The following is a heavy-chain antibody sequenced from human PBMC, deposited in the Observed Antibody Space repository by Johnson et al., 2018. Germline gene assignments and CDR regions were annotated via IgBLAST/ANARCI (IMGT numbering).Heavy chain of an antibody. V-gene: IGHV3-21*01. CDR2: ISSSSSYI. CDR1: GFTFSSYS. CDR3: ARAKGIAAAGRELDI. D-gene: IGHD6-13*01. J-gene: IGHJ3*02. Sequence: EVQLVESGGGLVKPGGSLRLSCAASGFTFSSYSMNWVRQAPGKGLEWVSSISSSSSYIYYADSVKGRFTISRDNAKNSLYLQMNSLRAEDTAVYYCARAKGIAAAGRELDIWGQGTMVTVSS.